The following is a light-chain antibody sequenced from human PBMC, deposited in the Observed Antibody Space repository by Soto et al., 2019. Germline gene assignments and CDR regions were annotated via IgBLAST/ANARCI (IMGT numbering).Light chain of an antibody. CDR3: KQYSSLVT. J-gene: IGKJ2*01. CDR2: DAS. CDR1: QTISTL. V-gene: IGKV1-5*01. Sequence: IQMTQSPSTLSASVGDRVTITCQASQTISTLLAWYQHRPGKAPNLLIYDASSLGSGVPSRFSGSGSGTEFTLTISSLQPDDSATYYCKQYSSLVTFGQGTKLEI.